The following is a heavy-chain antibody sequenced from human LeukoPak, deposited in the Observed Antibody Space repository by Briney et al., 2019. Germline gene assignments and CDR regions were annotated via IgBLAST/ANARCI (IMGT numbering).Heavy chain of an antibody. CDR2: ISGGGGTT. CDR3: AKDRGHCINGVCHNYYYMDV. V-gene: IGHV3-23*01. Sequence: GGSLRLSCAASGFTFSSYAMTWVRQAPGKGLEWVSTISGGGGTTDYAGSVKGRFTISRDNSKNTLYLQINSLRAEDTAVYYCAKDRGHCINGVCHNYYYMDVWGTGTTVTVSS. J-gene: IGHJ6*03. CDR1: GFTFSSYA. D-gene: IGHD2-8*01.